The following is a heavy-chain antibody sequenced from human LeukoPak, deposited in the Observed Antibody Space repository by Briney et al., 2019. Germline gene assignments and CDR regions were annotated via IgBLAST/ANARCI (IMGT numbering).Heavy chain of an antibody. V-gene: IGHV4-39*01. CDR1: SGSISSSSYC. CDR3: ARATIAARTVYYYGMDV. Sequence: PSETLSLTCTVSSGSISSSSYCWGWIRQPPGKGLEWIGNIYYSGSTWYNPSLKSRVTISVDTSKNQFSVKLTSVTAADTAVYYCARATIAARTVYYYGMDVWGQGTTVTVSS. J-gene: IGHJ6*02. D-gene: IGHD6-6*01. CDR2: IYYSGST.